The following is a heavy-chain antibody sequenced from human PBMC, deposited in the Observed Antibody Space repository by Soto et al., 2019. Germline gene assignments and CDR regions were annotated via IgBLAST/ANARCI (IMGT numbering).Heavy chain of an antibody. V-gene: IGHV3-30*18. CDR1: GFTFSSYG. Sequence: QVQLVESGGGVVQPGRSLRLSCAASGFTFSSYGMHWVRQAPGKGLEWVAVISYDGRNKYYADSVKGRFTISRDNSKNTLYLQMNSLRAEDTAVYYCAKVAVAGVDYWGQGTLVTVSS. CDR3: AKVAVAGVDY. J-gene: IGHJ4*02. CDR2: ISYDGRNK. D-gene: IGHD6-19*01.